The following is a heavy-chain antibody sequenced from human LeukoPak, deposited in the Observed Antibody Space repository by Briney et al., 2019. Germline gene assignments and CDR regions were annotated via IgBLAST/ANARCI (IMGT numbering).Heavy chain of an antibody. CDR1: GYSIAGGYY. V-gene: IGHV4-38-2*01. D-gene: IGHD3-22*01. Sequence: PSETRSLTGAFPGYSIAGGYYWAWIRQPPGKGREGIGSIYHSGSTYYNPSLKSRVTISVDTSKNQFSLKLSSVTAADTAVYYCARGISRGYYDSSGYYWFDPWGQGTLVTVSS. CDR2: IYHSGST. J-gene: IGHJ5*02. CDR3: ARGISRGYYDSSGYYWFDP.